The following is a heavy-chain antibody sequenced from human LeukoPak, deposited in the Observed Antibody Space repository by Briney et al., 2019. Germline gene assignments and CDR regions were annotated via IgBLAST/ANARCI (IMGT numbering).Heavy chain of an antibody. D-gene: IGHD4-23*01. CDR1: GFTFSSYS. Sequence: PRGSLRLSCGASGFTFSSYSMNWVRQAPGKGLEWVSSISISSSYIYYADSVKGRFTISRDNAKNSLYLQMNSLRAEDTAVYYCARTGYGGNSVFDYWGQGTLVTVSS. J-gene: IGHJ4*02. CDR2: ISISSSYI. V-gene: IGHV3-21*01. CDR3: ARTGYGGNSVFDY.